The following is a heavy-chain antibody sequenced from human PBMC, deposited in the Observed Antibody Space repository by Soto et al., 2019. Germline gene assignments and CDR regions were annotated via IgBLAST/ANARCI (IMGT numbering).Heavy chain of an antibody. CDR3: AQSQVGWYFDL. J-gene: IGHJ2*01. CDR1: GLTFSFYA. V-gene: IGHV3-23*01. Sequence: EVQLLESGGGLVHPGGSLRVSCAGSGLTFSFYAMSWVRQAPGKGLEWVSGINARGTRTFDADSVKGRFTISRDNSKNTLYLQMNSLRVEDTAIYYCAQSQVGWYFDLWGRGTAVTVSS. CDR2: INARGTRT. D-gene: IGHD1-26*01.